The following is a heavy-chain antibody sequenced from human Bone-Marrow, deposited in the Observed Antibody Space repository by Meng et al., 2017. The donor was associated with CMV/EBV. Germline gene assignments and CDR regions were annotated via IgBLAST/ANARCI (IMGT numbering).Heavy chain of an antibody. D-gene: IGHD3-3*01. J-gene: IGHJ6*02. CDR3: ARSSHYDFWSGYSSTYYYYYGMDV. Sequence: SETLSLTCTVSGYSISSSYYWSWIRQPPGKGLEWIGYIYYSGSTNYNPSLKSRVTISVDTSKNQFSLKLSSVTAADTAVYYCARSSHYDFWSGYSSTYYYYYGMDVWGQGTTVTVSS. CDR1: GYSISSSYY. V-gene: IGHV4-61*01. CDR2: IYYSGST.